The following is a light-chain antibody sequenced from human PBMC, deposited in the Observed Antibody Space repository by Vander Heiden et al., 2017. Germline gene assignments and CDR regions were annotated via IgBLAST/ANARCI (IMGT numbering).Light chain of an antibody. V-gene: IGKV3-20*01. J-gene: IGKJ5*01. CDR3: QHYATSPPGIT. CDR1: QTIDGNY. CDR2: GAS. Sequence: EIVLTQSPGTLALSPGERATLSCRTSQTIDGNYLAWYQQTPGQAPRLLIYGASSRVPSIPDRFSGSGSGTDFILTISRLEPEDFAVYFCQHYATSPPGITFGQGTRLEIK.